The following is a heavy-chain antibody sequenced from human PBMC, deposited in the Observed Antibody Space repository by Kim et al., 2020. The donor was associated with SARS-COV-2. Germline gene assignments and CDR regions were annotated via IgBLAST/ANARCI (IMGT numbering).Heavy chain of an antibody. J-gene: IGHJ6*03. V-gene: IGHV4-34*01. CDR1: GGSFSGYY. Sequence: SETLSLTCAVYGGSFSGYYWSWIRQPPGKGLEWIGEINHSGSTNYNPSLKSRVTISVDTSKNQFSLKLSSVTAADTVVYYCARGTRQWLVRGPYYYYMDVWGKGTTVTVS. CDR3: ARGTRQWLVRGPYYYYMDV. D-gene: IGHD6-19*01. CDR2: INHSGST.